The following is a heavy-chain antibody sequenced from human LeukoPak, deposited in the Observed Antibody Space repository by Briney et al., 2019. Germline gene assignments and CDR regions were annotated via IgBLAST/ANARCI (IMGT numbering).Heavy chain of an antibody. J-gene: IGHJ4*02. CDR1: GFTFSNYW. Sequence: GGSLRLSCAASGFTFSNYWMHWIRQAPGNGLIWVSRINSDGSSTAYADSVQGRFTISRDNAKNTLYLQMNSLRVEDTAVYYCVRGAPFDYWGQGILVTVSS. CDR3: VRGAPFDY. V-gene: IGHV3-74*01. CDR2: INSDGSST.